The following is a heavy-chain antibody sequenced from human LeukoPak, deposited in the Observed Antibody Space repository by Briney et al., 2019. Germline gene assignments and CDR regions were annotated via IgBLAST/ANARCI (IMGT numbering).Heavy chain of an antibody. CDR3: ARVPSARANRFNHWFDP. CDR2: MNPNSRNT. J-gene: IGHJ5*02. D-gene: IGHD1-14*01. CDR1: GYTFTSYD. Sequence: GASVKVSCKASGYTFTSYDINWVRQATGQGLEWMGWMNPNSRNTGYAQKFQGRVTITRNTSISTAYMELSSLRSEDTAVYYCARVPSARANRFNHWFDPWGQGTLVTVSS. V-gene: IGHV1-8*03.